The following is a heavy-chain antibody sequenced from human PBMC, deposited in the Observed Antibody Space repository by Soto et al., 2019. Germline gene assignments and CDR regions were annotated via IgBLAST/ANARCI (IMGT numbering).Heavy chain of an antibody. CDR3: VRQRYSVVTIAYSDV. Sequence: SEAVAVTGTVTPDAISSSSYYWGWIRQPPGKGLEWIGGIYYSGSTYINPSLRSRVAMAIDTFKDQCSLKLKSVTAADSAQFFRVRQRYSVVTIAYSDVWGPGCLVTVS. D-gene: IGHD2-21*02. J-gene: IGHJ4*03. V-gene: IGHV4-39*01. CDR2: IYYSGST. CDR1: PDAISSSSYY.